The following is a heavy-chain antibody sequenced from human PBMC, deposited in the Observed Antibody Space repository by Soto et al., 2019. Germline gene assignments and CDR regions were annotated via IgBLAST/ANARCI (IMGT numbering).Heavy chain of an antibody. D-gene: IGHD2-15*01. CDR2: IYSGGST. V-gene: IGHV3-53*01. CDR3: ARSFECSGGSCYGGIDY. Sequence: GGSLRLSCAASGFTVSSNYMSWVRQAPGKGLEWVSVIYSGGSTYYADSVKGRFTISRDNSKNTLYLQMNSLRAEDTAVYYCARSFECSGGSCYGGIDYWGQGTLVTVSS. CDR1: GFTVSSNY. J-gene: IGHJ4*02.